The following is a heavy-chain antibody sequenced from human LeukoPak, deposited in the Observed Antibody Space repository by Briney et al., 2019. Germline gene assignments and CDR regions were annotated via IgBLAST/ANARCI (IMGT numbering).Heavy chain of an antibody. CDR3: ARHRYYSLDY. J-gene: IGHJ4*02. CDR1: GFIFSNCW. D-gene: IGHD1-26*01. Sequence: PGGSLRLSCTASGFIFSNCWMTWVRQAPGKGLEWVANIKQDGSDEYCVDSVKGRFTISRDNAKNSLYLQMNSLIAEDTAVYYCARHRYYSLDYWGQGTLVTVSS. CDR2: IKQDGSDE. V-gene: IGHV3-7*01.